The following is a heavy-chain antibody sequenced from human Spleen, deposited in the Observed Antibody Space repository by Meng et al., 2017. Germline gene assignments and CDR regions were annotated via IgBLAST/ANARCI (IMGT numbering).Heavy chain of an antibody. J-gene: IGHJ6*02. CDR1: GFTFSSYA. D-gene: IGHD3-22*01. CDR2: ISGSGGST. Sequence: GESLKISCAASGFTFSSYAMSWVRQAPGKGLEWVSAISGSGGSTYYADSVKGRFTISRDNSKNTLYLQMNSLRAEDTAVYYCAKDRNYDSSGYYFVYYYYYGMDVWGQGTTVTVSS. CDR3: AKDRNYDSSGYYFVYYYYYGMDV. V-gene: IGHV3-23*01.